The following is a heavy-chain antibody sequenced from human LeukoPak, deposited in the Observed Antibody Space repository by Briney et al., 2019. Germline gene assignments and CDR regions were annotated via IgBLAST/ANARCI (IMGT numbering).Heavy chain of an antibody. Sequence: PGVSLRLSCAASGFTFSDHYMDWVRQAPGKGLEWVGRTRNKASSYTTEYAASVKGRFTISRDDSKNSLYLQMNSLKTEDTAVYYCARESSWYTFDYWGQGTLVTVSS. V-gene: IGHV3-72*01. CDR3: ARESSWYTFDY. CDR1: GFTFSDHY. D-gene: IGHD6-13*01. CDR2: TRNKASSYTT. J-gene: IGHJ4*02.